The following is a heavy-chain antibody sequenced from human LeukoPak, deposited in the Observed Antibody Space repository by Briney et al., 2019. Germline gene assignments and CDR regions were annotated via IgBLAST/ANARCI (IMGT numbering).Heavy chain of an antibody. D-gene: IGHD4/OR15-4a*01. CDR3: EGHNYGGPFDY. Sequence: SETLSLTCTVSDGSISTFYWSWIRQPPGKGLEWIGYIYYSGSTSYNPSLKSRVIISGDTSKNQFSLKLSSVTAADTAVYYCEGHNYGGPFDYWGLGTLVTVSS. CDR1: DGSISTFY. CDR2: IYYSGST. V-gene: IGHV4-59*01. J-gene: IGHJ4*02.